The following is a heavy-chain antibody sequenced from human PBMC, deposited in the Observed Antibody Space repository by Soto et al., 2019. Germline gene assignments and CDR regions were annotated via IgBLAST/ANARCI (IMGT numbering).Heavy chain of an antibody. Sequence: GGSLRLSCAASGFTLSSYAMSWVRQPPGKGLEWVSTVSISGRNTYYADSVKGRFTISRDNSKNTLYLQMNSLRAEDTAVYYCAKDRPSWGHYYYNMDVWGQGTTVTVSS. CDR2: VSISGRNT. D-gene: IGHD3-16*01. CDR3: AKDRPSWGHYYYNMDV. CDR1: GFTLSSYA. V-gene: IGHV3-23*01. J-gene: IGHJ6*02.